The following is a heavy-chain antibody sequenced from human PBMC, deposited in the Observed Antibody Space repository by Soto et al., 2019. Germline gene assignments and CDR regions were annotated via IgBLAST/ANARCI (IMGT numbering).Heavy chain of an antibody. D-gene: IGHD4-17*01. V-gene: IGHV4-30-2*01. Sequence: QLQLQESGSGLVKPSQTLSLTCAVSGGSISSGGYSWSWIRQPPGKGLEWIGYIYHSGSTYYNPSLKSRVTISVDRSKNQFSLKLSSVTAADTAVYYCVRDYGDLGGVYNWFDPWGQGTLVTVSS. CDR2: IYHSGST. CDR3: VRDYGDLGGVYNWFDP. CDR1: GGSISSGGYS. J-gene: IGHJ5*02.